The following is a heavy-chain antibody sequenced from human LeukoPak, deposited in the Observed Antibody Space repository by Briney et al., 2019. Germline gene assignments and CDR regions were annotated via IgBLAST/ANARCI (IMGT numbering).Heavy chain of an antibody. J-gene: IGHJ4*02. CDR3: AKSAYFREYFDY. V-gene: IGHV6-1*01. Sequence: SQALSLTCAISGDSVSSISATWNWIRQSPSRGLEWLGRTYYRSTWHNDYAASVKSQITINPDTSKNQFFLQLNSVTLEDTAVYYCAKSAYFREYFDYWGQGILVTVSS. CDR2: TYYRSTWHN. CDR1: GDSVSSISAT. D-gene: IGHD2-8*01.